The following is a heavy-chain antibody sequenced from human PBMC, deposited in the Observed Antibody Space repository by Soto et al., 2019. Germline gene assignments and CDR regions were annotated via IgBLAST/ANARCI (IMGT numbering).Heavy chain of an antibody. Sequence: EVQLVESGGGLVQPGGSLRLSCAASGFTLSGRSMHWVRQAPGKGLVYVSGIDSSGTDSSYADSVKGRFTSSRDNAKNMFFLQMNSLRVEDTPVYYCARGWFGPDVGGEGTTVTVSS. CDR2: IDSSGTDS. V-gene: IGHV3-74*01. CDR3: ARGWFGPDV. CDR1: GFTLSGRS. J-gene: IGHJ6*01. D-gene: IGHD3-10*01.